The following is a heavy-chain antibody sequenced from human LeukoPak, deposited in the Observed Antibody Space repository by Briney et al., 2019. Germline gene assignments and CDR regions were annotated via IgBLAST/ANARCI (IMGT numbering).Heavy chain of an antibody. V-gene: IGHV3-9*01. Sequence: GRSLRLSCAASGFTFDDYAMPWVRQAPGKGLEWVSGISWNSGSIGYADSVKGRFTISRDNAKNSLYLQMSSLSPEDTALYYSASGSGSYVGFADYWGQGTLVTVSS. J-gene: IGHJ4*02. CDR3: ASGSGSYVGFADY. CDR2: ISWNSGSI. D-gene: IGHD3-10*01. CDR1: GFTFDDYA.